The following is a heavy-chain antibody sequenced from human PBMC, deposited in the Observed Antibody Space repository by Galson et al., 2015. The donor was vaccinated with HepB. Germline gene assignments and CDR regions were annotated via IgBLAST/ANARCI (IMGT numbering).Heavy chain of an antibody. CDR3: ARAGYDYVWGSYRYTDAFDI. CDR1: GFTFSSYS. Sequence: SLRLSCAASGFTFSSYSMNWVRQAPGKGLEWVSYISSSSSTIYYADSVKGRFTISRDNAKNSLYLQMNSLRDEDTAVYYCARAGYDYVWGSYRYTDAFDIWGQGTMVTVSS. CDR2: ISSSSSTI. V-gene: IGHV3-48*02. J-gene: IGHJ3*02. D-gene: IGHD3-16*02.